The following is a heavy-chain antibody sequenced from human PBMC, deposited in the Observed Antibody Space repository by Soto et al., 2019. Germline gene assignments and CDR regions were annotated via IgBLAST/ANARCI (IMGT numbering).Heavy chain of an antibody. D-gene: IGHD2-2*01. J-gene: IGHJ6*02. CDR1: GYTFSNYG. CDR2: ISAYNGNT. V-gene: IGHV1-18*01. Sequence: ASVKVSCKASGYTFSNYGITWVRQAPGQGLEWMGWISAYNGNTHFAQKFQGRVTMTTDTPTTTAFMELRSLRSDDTAVYYCARFADCIITPCFFPPRFHMRGYYYYYGMDVWGPGTTVTVSS. CDR3: ARFADCIITPCFFPPRFHMRGYYYYYGMDV.